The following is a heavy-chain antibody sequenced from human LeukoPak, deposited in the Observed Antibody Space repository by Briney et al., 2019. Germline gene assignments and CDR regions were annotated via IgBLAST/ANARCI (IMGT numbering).Heavy chain of an antibody. CDR3: ARGGRGYYFDY. D-gene: IGHD3-10*01. CDR2: ISSSSSYI. CDR1: GFTFSSYS. Sequence: GGYLRLSCAASGFTFSSYSMNWVRQAPGKGLEWVSSISSSSSYIYYADSVKGRFTISRDNAKNSLYLQMNSLRAEDTAVYYCARGGRGYYFDYWGQGTLVTVSS. V-gene: IGHV3-21*01. J-gene: IGHJ4*02.